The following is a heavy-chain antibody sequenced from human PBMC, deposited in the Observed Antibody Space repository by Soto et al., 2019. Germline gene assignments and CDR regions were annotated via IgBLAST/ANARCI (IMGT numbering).Heavy chain of an antibody. J-gene: IGHJ5*02. CDR2: ISTYDDKT. V-gene: IGHV1-18*01. D-gene: IGHD2-15*01. Sequence: ASVKVSCKASGYSFRTHGISWVRQAPGQGLEWMGWISTYDDKTNFPQKFQGRITMTTDTSTSTAYMELRSLRSDDTAVYFCARDLGYCNSSGCFRNWFDPWGQGTLVTVSS. CDR3: ARDLGYCNSSGCFRNWFDP. CDR1: GYSFRTHG.